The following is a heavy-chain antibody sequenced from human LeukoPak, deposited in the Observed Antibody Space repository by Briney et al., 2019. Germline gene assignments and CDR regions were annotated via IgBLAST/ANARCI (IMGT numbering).Heavy chain of an antibody. Sequence: SGTPSLTCGVSGGSITSTNYWTWVRQPPGKGLEWIGEISHDGTTNYNPSLRSRVAMSFDRANNQFSLSLTSVTAADTAVYYCTREDRPFCPFAYWGQGVLVTVSS. D-gene: IGHD3-22*01. CDR1: GGSITSTNY. CDR2: ISHDGTT. V-gene: IGHV4-4*02. J-gene: IGHJ4*02. CDR3: TREDRPFCPFAY.